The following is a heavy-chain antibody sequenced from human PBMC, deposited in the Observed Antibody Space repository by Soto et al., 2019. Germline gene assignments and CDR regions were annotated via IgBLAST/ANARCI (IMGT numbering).Heavy chain of an antibody. V-gene: IGHV3-23*01. CDR2: ISGRGGST. D-gene: IGHD3-22*01. J-gene: IGHJ4*02. CDR1: GFSFSSYA. Sequence: PAGSLRLACAVSGFSFSSYALSWIRQAPGKGLEWVSAISGRGGSTYYADSVKGRFTISRDKSKNTLYLQMSSLTAEDTAVYYCAKGPCDNSGYYPYGNFDYWGQGTLVTVSS. CDR3: AKGPCDNSGYYPYGNFDY.